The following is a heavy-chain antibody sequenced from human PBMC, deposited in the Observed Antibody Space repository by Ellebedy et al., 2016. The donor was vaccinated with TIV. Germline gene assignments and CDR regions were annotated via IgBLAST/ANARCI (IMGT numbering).Heavy chain of an antibody. V-gene: IGHV1-24*01. CDR2: FDPEDGET. D-gene: IGHD2-21*02. J-gene: IGHJ4*02. CDR3: ATGGLHDIVVVTAILVS. CDR1: GYTLTELS. Sequence: AASVKVSCKVSGYTLTELSMHWVRQAPGKGLEWMGGFDPEDGETIYAQKFQGRVTMTEDTSTDTAYMELSSLRSEDTAVYYCATGGLHDIVVVTAILVSWGQGTLVTVSS.